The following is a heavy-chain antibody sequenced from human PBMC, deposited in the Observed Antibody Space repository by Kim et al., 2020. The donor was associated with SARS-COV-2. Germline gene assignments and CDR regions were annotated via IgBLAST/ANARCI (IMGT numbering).Heavy chain of an antibody. CDR2: IYSGGSP. CDR3: ARVVGQLYAMDV. V-gene: IGHV3-53*01. CDR1: GFTVSTNY. D-gene: IGHD2-15*01. J-gene: IGHJ6*02. Sequence: GGSLRLSCAASGFTVSTNYMSWVRQAPGKGLEWVSVIYSGGSPYYADSVKGRFTISRDNSKNTLYLQMNSLRAEDTAVYYCARVVGQLYAMDVWGQGTTVTVSS.